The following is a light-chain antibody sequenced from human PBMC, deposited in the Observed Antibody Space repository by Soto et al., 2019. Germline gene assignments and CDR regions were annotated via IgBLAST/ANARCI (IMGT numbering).Light chain of an antibody. Sequence: EIVLTQSPGTLSLSPGEGATLSCRASQSVSGNHLAWYQQKPGQAPRLLIHGASSRATGIPDRFSGSGSGTDFTLTISRLEPGDFAVYYCQQYDSAPNAFGQGTRLEIK. J-gene: IGKJ5*01. V-gene: IGKV3-20*01. CDR2: GAS. CDR3: QQYDSAPNA. CDR1: QSVSGNH.